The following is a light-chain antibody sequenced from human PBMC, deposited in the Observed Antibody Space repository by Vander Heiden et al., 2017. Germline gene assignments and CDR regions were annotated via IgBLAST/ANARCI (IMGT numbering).Light chain of an antibody. CDR3: QQTYRTPWT. J-gene: IGKJ1*01. CDR1: QSISNY. Sequence: DIQMTQSPSSLSASVGDRVTITCRASQSISNYSTWFQRKPGKAPKLLIYATSSLQSGVPSRFSGSGSGTDFTLTISSLQPEDSATYCCQQTYRTPWTFGQGTKVDVK. CDR2: ATS. V-gene: IGKV1-39*01.